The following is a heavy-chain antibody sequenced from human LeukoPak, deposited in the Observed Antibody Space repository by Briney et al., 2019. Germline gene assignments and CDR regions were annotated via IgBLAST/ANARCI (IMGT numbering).Heavy chain of an antibody. D-gene: IGHD4-17*01. CDR2: IKSKTDGGTT. CDR3: TTGITVTTSPFDY. CDR1: GFTFSNAW. Sequence: PGGSLRLSCAASGFTFSNAWMSWVRQAPGKGLEWVGRIKSKTDGGTTDYAAPVKGRFTISRDDSKNTLYLQMNSLKTEDTAVYYCTTGITVTTSPFDYWGQGTLVTVSS. J-gene: IGHJ4*02. V-gene: IGHV3-15*01.